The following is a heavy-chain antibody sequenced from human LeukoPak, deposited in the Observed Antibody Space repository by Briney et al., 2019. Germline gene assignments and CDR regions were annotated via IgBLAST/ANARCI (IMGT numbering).Heavy chain of an antibody. V-gene: IGHV1-18*01. J-gene: IGHJ4*02. CDR3: ARASYSGYDVPFDGFDY. CDR1: GYTFTSYG. Sequence: ASVKVSCKASGYTFTSYGISWVRQAPGQGLEWMGWISAYNGNTNYAQKLQGRVTMTTDTSTSTAYMELRSLRSDDTAVYYCARASYSGYDVPFDGFDYWGQGTLVTVSS. D-gene: IGHD5-12*01. CDR2: ISAYNGNT.